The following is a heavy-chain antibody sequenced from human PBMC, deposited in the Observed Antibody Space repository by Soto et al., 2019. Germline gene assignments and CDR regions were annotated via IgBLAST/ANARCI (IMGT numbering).Heavy chain of an antibody. D-gene: IGHD3-9*01. CDR3: ATEDSVLVSNGFDL. J-gene: IGHJ4*02. Sequence: PSETLSLTCDVSGASIKSDTWWTWVRQSPGKGLEWIGEIYHNRRAFDNPSLKGRVTISIDNSNNQFSLNLTSVTAEDTAVYYCATEDSVLVSNGFDLWGQGTLVTVSS. CDR1: GASIKSDTW. CDR2: IYHNRRA. V-gene: IGHV4-4*02.